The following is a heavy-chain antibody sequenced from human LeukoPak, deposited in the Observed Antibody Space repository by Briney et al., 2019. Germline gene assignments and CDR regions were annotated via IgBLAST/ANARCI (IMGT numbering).Heavy chain of an antibody. V-gene: IGHV3-74*01. Sequence: RGSLRLSCAASGFTFSNYMMHWVRQAPGKGLVWVSRIRSDGITITYADSVKGRFTISRDNAKNTLYLQMNSLRAEDTAVYYCLRDLNWSLDQWGQGTLVTVSS. CDR2: IRSDGITI. CDR1: GFTFSNYM. CDR3: LRDLNWSLDQ. D-gene: IGHD1-20*01. J-gene: IGHJ4*02.